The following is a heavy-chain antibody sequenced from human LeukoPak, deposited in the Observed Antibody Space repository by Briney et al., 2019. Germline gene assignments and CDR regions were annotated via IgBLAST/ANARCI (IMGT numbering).Heavy chain of an antibody. Sequence: GGSLRLSCAASGFTFSSYGMHWVRQAPGKGLEWVAVIWYDGSNKYYADSVKGRFTISRDNSKNTLYLQMNSLRAEDTAVYYCARDYPSGWASEGSLRNWFDPWGQGTLVTVSS. CDR3: ARDYPSGWASEGSLRNWFDP. CDR1: GFTFSSYG. CDR2: IWYDGSNK. V-gene: IGHV3-33*01. J-gene: IGHJ5*02. D-gene: IGHD3-10*01.